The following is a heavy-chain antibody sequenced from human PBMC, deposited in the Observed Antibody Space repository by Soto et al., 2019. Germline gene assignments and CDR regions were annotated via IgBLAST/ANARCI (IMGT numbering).Heavy chain of an antibody. V-gene: IGHV3-30-3*01. J-gene: IGHJ6*02. CDR2: ISYDGSNK. CDR1: GFTFSSYA. CDR3: SRDRGDTNYYYYYYGMDV. D-gene: IGHD3-10*01. Sequence: GGSLRPSCAASGFTFSSYAMHWVRQAPGKGLEWVAFISYDGSNKYYADSVKGRSTITSDNAKNTLYLQMNRLRAEDTAVYYCSRDRGDTNYYYYYYGMDVWGQGTTVTVSS.